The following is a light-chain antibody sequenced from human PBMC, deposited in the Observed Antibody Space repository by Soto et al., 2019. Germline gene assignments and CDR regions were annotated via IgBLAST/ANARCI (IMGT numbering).Light chain of an antibody. CDR2: GAS. Sequence: IVMTQFPVTLSVSPGERATLSCRASQSVSSKLAWYQHRPGQAPRLLIYGASTRATGIPARFSGSGSGTEFTLTISSLQSEDFAVYYCQQYSDWPRAFGPGTKVDI. CDR1: QSVSSK. J-gene: IGKJ3*01. V-gene: IGKV3-15*01. CDR3: QQYSDWPRA.